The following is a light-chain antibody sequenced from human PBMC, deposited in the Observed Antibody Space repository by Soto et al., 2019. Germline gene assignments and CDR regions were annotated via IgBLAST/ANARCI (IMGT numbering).Light chain of an antibody. CDR3: QQYYSTHRT. J-gene: IGKJ1*01. CDR1: QSVLYSSNNKNY. Sequence: DIVMTQSPDSLAVSLGERATINCKSSQSVLYSSNNKNYLAWYQQKPGQPPKLLIYWASTRESGVPDRFSGSGSGTDFTLTISSLQDEDVAVYYCQQYYSTHRTFGQGTKVEIK. V-gene: IGKV4-1*01. CDR2: WAS.